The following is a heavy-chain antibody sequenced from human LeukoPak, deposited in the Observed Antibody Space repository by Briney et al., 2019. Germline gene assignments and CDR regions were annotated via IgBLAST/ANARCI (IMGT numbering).Heavy chain of an antibody. D-gene: IGHD3-22*01. V-gene: IGHV1-69*13. CDR3: ARDLPTGLRGPNYYYDSSGFDI. J-gene: IGHJ3*02. CDR2: ISTIFGTA. CDR1: GGTFSSYA. Sequence: GASVKVSCKASGGTFSSYAISWVRQAPGQGLEWMGGISTIFGTANYAQKFQGRVTITADESTSTAYMELSSLRSEDTAVYYCARDLPTGLRGPNYYYDSSGFDIWGQGTMVTVSS.